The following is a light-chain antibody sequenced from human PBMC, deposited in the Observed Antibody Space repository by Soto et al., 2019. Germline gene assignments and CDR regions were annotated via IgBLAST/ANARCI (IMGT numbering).Light chain of an antibody. J-gene: IGLJ1*01. CDR3: CSFSTSGTHV. CDR2: DVN. Sequence: QSALTQPASVSGSPGQSITISCTGTSSDVGTYDYVSWHQQHPGKVPKLIIYDVNNRPSGVSSRFSGSKSGNTASLTISGLQAEDEADYYCCSFSTSGTHVFGTGTKLTVL. V-gene: IGLV2-14*01. CDR1: SSDVGTYDY.